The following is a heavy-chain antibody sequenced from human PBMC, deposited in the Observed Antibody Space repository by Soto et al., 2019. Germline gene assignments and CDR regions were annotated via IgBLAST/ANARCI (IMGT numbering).Heavy chain of an antibody. Sequence: QVQLVESGGGVVQPGRSLRLSCAASGFTFSSYGMHWVRQAPGKGLEWVAVISYDGSNKYYADSVKGRFTISRDNSKNTLYLQMNSLRAEDTAVYYCAKPYDSSGYWPHYYYGMDVWGQGTTVTVSS. CDR3: AKPYDSSGYWPHYYYGMDV. J-gene: IGHJ6*02. CDR2: ISYDGSNK. D-gene: IGHD3-22*01. V-gene: IGHV3-30*18. CDR1: GFTFSSYG.